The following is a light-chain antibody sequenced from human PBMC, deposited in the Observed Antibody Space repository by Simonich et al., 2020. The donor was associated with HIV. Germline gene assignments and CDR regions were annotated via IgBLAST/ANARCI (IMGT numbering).Light chain of an antibody. J-gene: IGKJ2*01. V-gene: IGKV1-5*03. Sequence: DIQMTQSPSTLSAHVGDRVTITCRASQSIDNWLAWYQQKPGKAPKLLVYEASSLQSGVPSRFSGSGSGTHFTLTISSLQPDDFATYYCQQYNSYPYTFGQGTKLEIK. CDR2: EAS. CDR3: QQYNSYPYT. CDR1: QSIDNW.